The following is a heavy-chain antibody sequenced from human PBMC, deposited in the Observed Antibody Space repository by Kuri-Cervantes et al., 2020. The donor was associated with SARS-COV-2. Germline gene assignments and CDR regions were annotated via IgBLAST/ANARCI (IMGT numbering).Heavy chain of an antibody. CDR3: AKKGIGYGWTLGYFDL. J-gene: IGHJ2*01. V-gene: IGHV3-30-3*02. D-gene: IGHD3-10*01. CDR1: GFTFSSYA. Sequence: GESLKISCAASGFTFSSYAMHWVRQAPGKGLEWVAVISYDGSNKYYADSVKGRFTISRDNSKNTLYLQMNSLRAEDTALYYCAKKGIGYGWTLGYFDLWGRGTLVTVSS. CDR2: ISYDGSNK.